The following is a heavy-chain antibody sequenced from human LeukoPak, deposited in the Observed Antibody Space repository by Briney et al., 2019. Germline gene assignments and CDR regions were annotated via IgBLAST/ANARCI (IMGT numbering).Heavy chain of an antibody. CDR2: FSGGGGT. Sequence: GGSLRLSCAASGFTVTSNYVSWVRQAPGKALEGVAGFSGGGGTYYPDSVKGRFTISRDNSKNTLYLEMNSLRAEDTGVYYCARGSRAGGVDSYFDYWGQGTLVTVSS. CDR3: ARGSRAGGVDSYFDY. D-gene: IGHD2-21*01. V-gene: IGHV3-53*01. J-gene: IGHJ4*02. CDR1: GFTVTSNY.